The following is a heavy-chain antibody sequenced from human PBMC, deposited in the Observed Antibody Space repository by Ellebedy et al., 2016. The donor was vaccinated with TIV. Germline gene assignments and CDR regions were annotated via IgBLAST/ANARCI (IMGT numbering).Heavy chain of an antibody. Sequence: MPSETLSLTCSVSGGSVSSTRYYWAWIRQPPGKGLEYIGSVYYSGSPYYNPSFKSRVTLSADTSKNQFSLNLRTVTAADTAVYYCASTDPWQQIDDWGQGILVSVSS. CDR2: VYYSGSP. D-gene: IGHD6-13*01. CDR1: GGSVSSTRYY. J-gene: IGHJ4*02. CDR3: ASTDPWQQIDD. V-gene: IGHV4-39*01.